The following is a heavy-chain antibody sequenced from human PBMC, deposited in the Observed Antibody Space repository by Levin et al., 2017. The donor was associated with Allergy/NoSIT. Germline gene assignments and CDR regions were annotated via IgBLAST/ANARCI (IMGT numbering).Heavy chain of an antibody. CDR3: AKDRRYCSSTSCRYTSDAFDI. CDR1: GFTFSSYA. Sequence: GGSLRLSCAASGFTFSSYAMSWVRQAPGKGLEWVSAISGSGSSTYYADSVKGRFTISRDNSKNTLYLQMNSLRAEDTAVYYCAKDRRYCSSTSCRYTSDAFDIWGQGTMVTVSS. J-gene: IGHJ3*02. V-gene: IGHV3-23*01. D-gene: IGHD2-2*01. CDR2: ISGSGSST.